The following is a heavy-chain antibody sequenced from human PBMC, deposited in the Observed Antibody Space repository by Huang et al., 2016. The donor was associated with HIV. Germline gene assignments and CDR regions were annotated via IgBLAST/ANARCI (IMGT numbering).Heavy chain of an antibody. J-gene: IGHJ2*01. CDR2: INEHGYT. CDR1: GGSVSGHY. V-gene: IGHV4-34*01. CDR3: ARASWYEPRSWYFGL. Sequence: QVQLQQWGAGLLKPSETLSLTCAVYGGSVSGHYWSWIRQPPGKGLEWIAEINEHGYTNYNPSLKSRVTISVHTSRNQFSLKLNAVTAADAAVYYCARASWYEPRSWYFGLWGRGTLVTVSS. D-gene: IGHD6-13*01.